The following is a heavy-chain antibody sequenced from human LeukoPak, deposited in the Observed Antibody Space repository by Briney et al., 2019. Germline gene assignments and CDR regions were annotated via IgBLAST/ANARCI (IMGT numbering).Heavy chain of an antibody. J-gene: IGHJ5*02. D-gene: IGHD6-19*01. V-gene: IGHV1-69*05. CDR2: IIPIFGTA. CDR3: ASDTGYSSGWYGNNWFDP. Sequence: SVKVSCKASGGTFSSYAISWVRQAPGQGLEWVGGIIPIFGTANYAQMFQGRVTITTAKSTSTAYMELSSLRSEDTAVYYCASDTGYSSGWYGNNWFDPWGQGTLVTVSS. CDR1: GGTFSSYA.